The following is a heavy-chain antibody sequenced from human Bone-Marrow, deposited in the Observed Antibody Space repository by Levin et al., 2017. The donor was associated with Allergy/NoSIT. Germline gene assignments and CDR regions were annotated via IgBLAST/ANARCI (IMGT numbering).Heavy chain of an antibody. CDR3: TRGGASPPDYDPMDS. D-gene: IGHD3-22*01. CDR1: GFTFSDHF. Sequence: LSLTCAASGFTFSDHFMDWVRQAPGKGLEWVGRTRNRADRYTTEYAASVKGRFIISRDDSKNLLSLQMNSLKSEDTAVYYCTRGGASPPDYDPMDSWGQGTTVTVSS. CDR2: TRNRADRYTT. V-gene: IGHV3-72*01. J-gene: IGHJ6*02.